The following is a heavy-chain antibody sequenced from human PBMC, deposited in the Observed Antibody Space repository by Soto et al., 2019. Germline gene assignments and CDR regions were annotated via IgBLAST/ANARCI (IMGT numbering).Heavy chain of an antibody. CDR1: GYTFTYRY. CDR3: ARDSGSSPETEPNWFDP. Sequence: QMQLVQSGAEVKKTGSSVKVSCKASGYTFTYRYLHWVRQAPGQALEWMGIINPSGGSTSYAQKFQGRVTMTRDTSTSTVYMELSSLRSEDTAVYYCARDSGSSPETEPNWFDPWGQGTLVTVSS. J-gene: IGHJ5*02. D-gene: IGHD6-6*01. V-gene: IGHV1-46*01. CDR2: INPSGGST.